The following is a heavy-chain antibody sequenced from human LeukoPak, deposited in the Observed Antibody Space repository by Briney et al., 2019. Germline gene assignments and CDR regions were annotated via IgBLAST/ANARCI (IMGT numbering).Heavy chain of an antibody. CDR2: MNPNSGNT. D-gene: IGHD3-22*01. Sequence: GASVKVSCKASGYTFTSYDINWVRQATGQGVEWMGWMNPNSGNTGYAQKFQGRVTMTRNTSISTAYMELSSLRSEDTAVYYCAGSTYYYDSSGYHYYMDVWGKGTTVTVSS. V-gene: IGHV1-8*01. J-gene: IGHJ6*03. CDR3: AGSTYYYDSSGYHYYMDV. CDR1: GYTFTSYD.